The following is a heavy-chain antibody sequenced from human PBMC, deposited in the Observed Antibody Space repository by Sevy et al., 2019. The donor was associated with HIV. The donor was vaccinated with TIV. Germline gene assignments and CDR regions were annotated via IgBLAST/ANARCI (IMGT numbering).Heavy chain of an antibody. CDR3: ATLDFWSDHPFYGMDV. CDR2: FDPEDGET. D-gene: IGHD3-3*01. J-gene: IGHJ6*02. CDR1: GYTLTQLP. V-gene: IGHV1-24*01. Sequence: ASMKVSCKVSGYTLTQLPMHWVRQTPGKGFDWMGGFDPEDGETIYAQKFQARVTMTEDTSTDTAYMELSSLTSEDTAVYFCATLDFWSDHPFYGMDVWGQGTTVTVSS.